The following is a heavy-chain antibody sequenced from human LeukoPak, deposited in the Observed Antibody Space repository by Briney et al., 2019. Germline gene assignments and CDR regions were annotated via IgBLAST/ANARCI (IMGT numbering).Heavy chain of an antibody. J-gene: IGHJ4*02. V-gene: IGHV4-59*08. Sequence: PSETLSLTCTVSGGSMSTYYWSWIRQPPGKGLEWIGYIYDNGYTHYNPSLKSRVSISLDTSKSQFSLNLSSVTAADTAVYYCARRATMVRGVIIWGQGTLVTVSS. CDR2: IYDNGYT. CDR1: GGSMSTYY. D-gene: IGHD3-10*01. CDR3: ARRATMVRGVII.